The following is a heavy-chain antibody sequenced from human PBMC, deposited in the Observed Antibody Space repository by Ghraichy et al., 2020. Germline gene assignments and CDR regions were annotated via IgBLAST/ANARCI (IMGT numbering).Heavy chain of an antibody. J-gene: IGHJ3*02. CDR3: AKALRYINTLDGFDI. CDR2: ISGSGGST. V-gene: IGHV3-23*01. Sequence: GGSLRLSCAASGFMFSNHAMTWVRQAPGKGLECVSVISGSGGSTYYADSVKGRFTTSRDNSKNTLYLQMNSLRGDDTAVYYCAKALRYINTLDGFDIWGQGTMVTVSS. D-gene: IGHD1-14*01. CDR1: GFMFSNHA.